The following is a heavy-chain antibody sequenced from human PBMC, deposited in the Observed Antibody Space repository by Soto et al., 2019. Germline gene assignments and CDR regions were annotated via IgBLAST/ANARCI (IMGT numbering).Heavy chain of an antibody. D-gene: IGHD2-15*01. Sequence: ASVKVSCKASGYTFTSYYMHWVRQAPGQGLEWMGIINPSGGSTSYAQKFQGRVTMTRAPSTSTVYMELSSLRSEDPDVYYCARDAVPQLGYCSGCSCYSWFDPWGQGTLVTVSS. CDR2: INPSGGST. CDR3: ARDAVPQLGYCSGCSCYSWFDP. CDR1: GYTFTSYY. J-gene: IGHJ5*02. V-gene: IGHV1-46*01.